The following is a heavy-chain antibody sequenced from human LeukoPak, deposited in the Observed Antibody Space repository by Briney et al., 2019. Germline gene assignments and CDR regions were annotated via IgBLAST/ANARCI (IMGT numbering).Heavy chain of an antibody. D-gene: IGHD6-19*01. J-gene: IGHJ4*02. CDR1: GYTFTSYD. Sequence: ASVKVSCKASGYTFTSYDINWVRQATGQGLEWMGWMNPSSGNTGYAQKFQGRVTMTRNTSISTAYMELSSLRSEDTAVYYCARDLRYSSGVLIDFDYWGQGTLVTVSS. CDR2: MNPSSGNT. CDR3: ARDLRYSSGVLIDFDY. V-gene: IGHV1-8*01.